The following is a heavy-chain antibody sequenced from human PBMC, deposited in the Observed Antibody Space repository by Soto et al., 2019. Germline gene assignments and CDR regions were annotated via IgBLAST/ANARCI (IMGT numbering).Heavy chain of an antibody. CDR2: IFCDDDK. J-gene: IGHJ4*02. Sequence: QITLKESGPALVRPTQTLTLTCSFSGFSLTTRGVAVGWIRQPPGKALEWLALIFCDDDKWYSPSLRSRLTITEDTPKNQVVITMTNMEPVDTATYYCAHRSRGYAYYFDQWGQGTLVTVSS. D-gene: IGHD5-12*01. V-gene: IGHV2-5*02. CDR1: GFSLTTRGVA. CDR3: AHRSRGYAYYFDQ.